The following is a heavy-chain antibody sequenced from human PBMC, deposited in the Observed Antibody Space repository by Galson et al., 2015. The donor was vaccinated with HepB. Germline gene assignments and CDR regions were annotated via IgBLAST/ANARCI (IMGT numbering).Heavy chain of an antibody. CDR3: AKDLGRLRITIFGGDFDY. V-gene: IGHV3-23*01. CDR1: GFTFSSYA. D-gene: IGHD3-3*01. CDR2: ISGSGDNI. J-gene: IGHJ4*02. Sequence: SLRLSCAASGFTFSSYAMTWVRQAPGKGLEWVSAISGSGDNIYYADSVKGRFTISRDKSKNTLFLQMNSLRAEDTAVYYCAKDLGRLRITIFGGDFDYWGQGTLATVSS.